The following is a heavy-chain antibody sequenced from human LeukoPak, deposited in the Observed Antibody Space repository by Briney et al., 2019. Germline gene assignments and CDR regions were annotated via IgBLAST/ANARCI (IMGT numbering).Heavy chain of an antibody. J-gene: IGHJ4*02. D-gene: IGHD1-26*01. CDR2: ISSSSSYI. CDR3: ARDGSGSYYLY. CDR1: GFTFSSYS. V-gene: IGHV3-21*01. Sequence: GGSLRLSCAVSGFTFSSYSMNWVRQAPGEGLEWVSSISSSSSYIYYADSVKGRFTISRDNAKNSLYLQMNSLRAEDTAVYYCARDGSGSYYLYWGQGTLVTVSS.